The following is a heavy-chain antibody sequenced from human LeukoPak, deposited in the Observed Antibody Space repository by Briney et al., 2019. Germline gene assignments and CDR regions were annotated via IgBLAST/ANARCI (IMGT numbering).Heavy chain of an antibody. CDR3: AKDRGY. CDR2: ISGNGGTT. J-gene: IGHJ4*02. Sequence: PGGSLRLSCAASGVTFSTYAMIWVRQAPGKGLEWVSAISGNGGTTYYADSVKGRFTISRDNSKNTVCLQMNSLRADDTAVYYCAKDRGYWGQGTLVTVSS. CDR1: GVTFSTYA. V-gene: IGHV3-23*01.